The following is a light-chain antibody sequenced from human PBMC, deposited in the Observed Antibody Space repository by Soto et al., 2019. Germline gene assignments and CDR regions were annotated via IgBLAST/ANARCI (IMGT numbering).Light chain of an antibody. CDR1: QGISND. V-gene: IGKV1-17*01. CDR3: LQHNSYPRT. J-gene: IGKJ1*01. Sequence: IQLTQSPSSLSASVGDRVTITCRASQGISNDLGWYQQKPGKAPQRLVFASYNLQSGVPSRFSGSGSGTEFTLTIISLQPEDVATYYCLQHNSYPRTFGQGTRVEIK. CDR2: ASY.